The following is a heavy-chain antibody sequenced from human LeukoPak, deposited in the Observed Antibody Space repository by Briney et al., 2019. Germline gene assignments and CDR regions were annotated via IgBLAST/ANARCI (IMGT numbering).Heavy chain of an antibody. Sequence: SETLSLTCGVYGGSFSGFYWTWIRQPPGKGLEWIGEINHRGSTYYNPSLKSRVTISVDTSKNQFSLKLTSVTAADTAVYYCARPLGYCSSTSCPQPWFDPWGQGTLVTVSS. CDR2: INHRGST. V-gene: IGHV4-34*01. D-gene: IGHD2-2*01. CDR3: ARPLGYCSSTSCPQPWFDP. J-gene: IGHJ5*02. CDR1: GGSFSGFY.